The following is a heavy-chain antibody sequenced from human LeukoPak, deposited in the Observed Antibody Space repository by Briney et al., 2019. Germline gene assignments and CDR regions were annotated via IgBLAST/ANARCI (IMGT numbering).Heavy chain of an antibody. D-gene: IGHD3-22*01. CDR2: INPNSGGA. V-gene: IGHV1-2*02. Sequence: ASVKVSCKAFGYTFTEYYMHWVRQAPGQGLEWMGWINPNSGGANYAENFQGRVTMTRDTSISTAYMELSRLRSDDTAVYYCARGEDSSGYYYGYWGQGTLVTVSS. CDR3: ARGEDSSGYYYGY. J-gene: IGHJ4*02. CDR1: GYTFTEYY.